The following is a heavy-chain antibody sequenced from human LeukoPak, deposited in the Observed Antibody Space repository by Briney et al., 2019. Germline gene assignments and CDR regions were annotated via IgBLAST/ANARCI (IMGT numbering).Heavy chain of an antibody. J-gene: IGHJ4*02. V-gene: IGHV3-21*01. D-gene: IGHD3-22*01. CDR1: GFTFSSYS. CDR3: ARDSSGYIDY. CDR2: ISSSSRYI. Sequence: GGSLRLSCAASGFTFSSYSMNWVRQAPGKGLEWVSSISSSSRYIYYADSVKGRFTISRDNAKNSLYLQMNSLRAEDTAVYYCARDSSGYIDYWGQGTLVTVSS.